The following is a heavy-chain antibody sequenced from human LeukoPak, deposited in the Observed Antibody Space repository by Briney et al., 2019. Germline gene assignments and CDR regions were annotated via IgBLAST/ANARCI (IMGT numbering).Heavy chain of an antibody. CDR1: GFTFSNYA. Sequence: AGGSLRLSCAASGFTFSNYAMSWVRQAPGKGLEWISAISGSGGSTYYADSVKGRFTISRDNSKNTLYLQMNSLRAEDTAVYYCAKPPELQWLLYYFDYWGQGTLVTVSS. J-gene: IGHJ4*02. D-gene: IGHD6-19*01. CDR2: ISGSGGST. CDR3: AKPPELQWLLYYFDY. V-gene: IGHV3-23*01.